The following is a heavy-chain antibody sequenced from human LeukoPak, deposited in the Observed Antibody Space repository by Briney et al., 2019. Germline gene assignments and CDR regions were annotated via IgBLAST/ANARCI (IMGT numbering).Heavy chain of an antibody. V-gene: IGHV3-72*01. D-gene: IGHD2-15*01. CDR3: ARDGGSRGNTGFDI. J-gene: IGHJ3*02. CDR2: SRNKANSHST. CDR1: GFNLNDQY. Sequence: GGSLRLSCAASGFNLNDQYMDWVRQAPGKGLEWVGRSRNKANSHSTEYAASVKGRFIISRDDSGNLMYLQMSSLKTEDTAVYFCARDGGSRGNTGFDIWGQGTEVTVSS.